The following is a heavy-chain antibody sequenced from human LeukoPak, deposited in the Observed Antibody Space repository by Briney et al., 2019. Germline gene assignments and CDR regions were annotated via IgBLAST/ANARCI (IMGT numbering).Heavy chain of an antibody. D-gene: IGHD2-21*02. Sequence: GESLKISCKGSGYSFTSYWIGWVRQMPGKGLEWMGIIYPGDSDTRYSPSFQGQVTISADKSISTAYLQWSSLKASDTAMYYCASSAYCGGDCFPPYWYFDLWGRGTLVTVSS. J-gene: IGHJ2*01. CDR3: ASSAYCGGDCFPPYWYFDL. CDR1: GYSFTSYW. CDR2: IYPGDSDT. V-gene: IGHV5-51*01.